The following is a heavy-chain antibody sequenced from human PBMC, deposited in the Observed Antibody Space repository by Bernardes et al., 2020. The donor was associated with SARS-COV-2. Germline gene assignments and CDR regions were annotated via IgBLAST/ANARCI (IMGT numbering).Heavy chain of an antibody. CDR3: ATAPPLSGSYSDYYYYGMDV. D-gene: IGHD1-26*01. J-gene: IGHJ6*02. Sequence: ASVEVSCKVSGYTLTELSMHWVLQAPGKGLEWMGGFDPEDGETIYAQKFQGRVTMTEDTSTDTAYMELSSLRSEDTAVYYCATAPPLSGSYSDYYYYGMDVWGQGTTVTVSS. CDR1: GYTLTELS. CDR2: FDPEDGET. V-gene: IGHV1-24*01.